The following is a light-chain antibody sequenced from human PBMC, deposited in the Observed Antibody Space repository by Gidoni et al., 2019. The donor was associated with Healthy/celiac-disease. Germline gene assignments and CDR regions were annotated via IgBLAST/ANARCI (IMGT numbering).Light chain of an antibody. CDR2: GAS. J-gene: IGKJ5*01. CDR3: QQYGSSPP. Sequence: EIMLTHSPGTLSLSPGERATLSCRASQSVSSSHLAWYQQTPVQAPRLLIYGASSSGAWTYFTLTISRLESEDFAVYYCQQYGSSPPFGQGTRLEIK. V-gene: IGKV3-20*01. CDR1: QSVSSSH.